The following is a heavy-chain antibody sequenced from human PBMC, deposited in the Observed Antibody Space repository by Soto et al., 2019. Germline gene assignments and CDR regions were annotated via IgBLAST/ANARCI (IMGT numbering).Heavy chain of an antibody. V-gene: IGHV5-51*01. CDR1: GYNFATHW. CDR3: ARLPTGFPNWFGP. J-gene: IGHJ5*02. CDR2: IHPGDSRT. D-gene: IGHD2-21*01. Sequence: PGESLKISCTGSGYNFATHWIGWVRQMSGKGLEWMGVIHPGDSRTAYNPAFQGQVTISADKSINTAYLQWTSLKASDSAVYYCARLPTGFPNWFGPWGQGTRVTVPQ.